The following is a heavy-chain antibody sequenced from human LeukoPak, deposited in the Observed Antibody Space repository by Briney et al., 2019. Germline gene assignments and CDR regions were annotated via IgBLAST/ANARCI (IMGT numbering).Heavy chain of an antibody. CDR3: ARHYDYESSGYPY. J-gene: IGHJ4*02. Sequence: SETLSLTCSVSGGSISSNSYYWGWIRQPPGKGLEWIGSIYYRGNTYYNPSLKSRVSISVDTSKNQFSPKLSSVTAADTAVYYCARHYDYESSGYPYWGQGTLVTVSS. D-gene: IGHD3-22*01. V-gene: IGHV4-39*01. CDR2: IYYRGNT. CDR1: GGSISSNSYY.